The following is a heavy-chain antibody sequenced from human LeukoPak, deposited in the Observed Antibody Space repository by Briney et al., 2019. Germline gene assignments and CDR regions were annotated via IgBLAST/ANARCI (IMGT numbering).Heavy chain of an antibody. Sequence: GGSLRLSCAASGFTFSSNSMNWVRQAPGKGLEWVSYISSGGSTIYYADSVEGRFTISRDNAKNSLYLQMNSLRDEDTAVYYCVRDDAGTDHSYYGMDVWGQGTTVTVSS. CDR1: GFTFSSNS. V-gene: IGHV3-48*02. D-gene: IGHD1-14*01. J-gene: IGHJ6*02. CDR2: ISSGGSTI. CDR3: VRDDAGTDHSYYGMDV.